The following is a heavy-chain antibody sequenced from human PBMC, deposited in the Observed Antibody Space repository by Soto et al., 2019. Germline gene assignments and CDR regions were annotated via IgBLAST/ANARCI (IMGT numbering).Heavy chain of an antibody. V-gene: IGHV1-69*02. CDR3: ARARIIYGDYRSYFDY. D-gene: IGHD4-17*01. CDR2: IIPILGIA. Sequence: QVQLVQSGAEVKKPGPSVKVSCKASGGTFSSYTISWVRQAPGQGLEWMGRIIPILGIANYAQKFQGRVTITADKSTSTAYMELSSLRSEDTAVYYCARARIIYGDYRSYFDYWGQGTLVTVSS. J-gene: IGHJ4*02. CDR1: GGTFSSYT.